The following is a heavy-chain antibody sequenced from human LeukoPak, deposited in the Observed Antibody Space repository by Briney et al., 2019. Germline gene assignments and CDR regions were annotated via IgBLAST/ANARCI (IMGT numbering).Heavy chain of an antibody. D-gene: IGHD4-23*01. J-gene: IGHJ4*02. CDR1: GYSISSGYY. V-gene: IGHV4-38-2*02. CDR3: ARLDYGGNSFPR. CDR2: INHSGST. Sequence: PSETLSLTCTVSGYSISSGYYWGWIRQPPGKGLEWIGEINHSGSTNYNPSLKSRVTIPVDTSKNQFSLKLSSVTAADTAVYYCARLDYGGNSFPRWGQGTLVTVSS.